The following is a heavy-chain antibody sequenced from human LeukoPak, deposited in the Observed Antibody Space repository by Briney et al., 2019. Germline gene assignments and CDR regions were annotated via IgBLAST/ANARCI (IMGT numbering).Heavy chain of an antibody. CDR2: IHHSGST. CDR3: ARKGSGWYAFDI. D-gene: IGHD6-19*01. CDR1: GDSINSNYW. Sequence: TPSETLSLTCAVSGDSINSNYWWTWIRQPPEKGLEWIGYIHHSGSTHQNPSLQSRLTMSVDTSKNQFSLKLSSVTAADTAVYYCARKGSGWYAFDIWGQGTTVTVSS. V-gene: IGHV4-28*01. J-gene: IGHJ3*02.